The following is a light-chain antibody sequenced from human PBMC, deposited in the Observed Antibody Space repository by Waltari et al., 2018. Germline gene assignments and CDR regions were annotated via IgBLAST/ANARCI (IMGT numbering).Light chain of an antibody. V-gene: IGKV1-5*03. CDR3: QQYNNYRT. CDR2: KAS. J-gene: IGKJ1*01. Sequence: DVQMTQSPSTLSASVGDRVTITCRASQSISNSLAWYQQKPGKAPKLLIYKASSLERGVPSRFSGSGSGTEFTLTISSLQPDDFATYYCQQYNNYRTFGQGTKVEIK. CDR1: QSISNS.